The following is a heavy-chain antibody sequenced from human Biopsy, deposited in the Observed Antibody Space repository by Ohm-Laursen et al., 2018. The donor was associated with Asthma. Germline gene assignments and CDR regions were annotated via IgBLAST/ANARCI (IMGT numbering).Heavy chain of an antibody. Sequence: SLRLSCAASGFTFDDYAMHWVRQAPGKGLEWVSVIYSGGTSHTADSVRGQFTISRDYSKNTLYLQMHSLRAEDTAVYYCARGDSSNWSHYYFDYWGQGTLVTVSS. D-gene: IGHD3-22*01. CDR3: ARGDSSNWSHYYFDY. J-gene: IGHJ4*02. V-gene: IGHV3-23*03. CDR2: IYSGGTS. CDR1: GFTFDDYA.